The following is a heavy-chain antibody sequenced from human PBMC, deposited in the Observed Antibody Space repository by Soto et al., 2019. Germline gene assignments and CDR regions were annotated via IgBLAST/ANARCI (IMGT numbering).Heavy chain of an antibody. D-gene: IGHD3-22*01. CDR1: GYTFTSYY. Sequence: ASVKVSCKASGYTFTSYYMHWVRQAPGQGLEWMGIINPSGGSTSYAQKFQGRVTMTRDTSISTAYMELSRLRSDDTAVYYCARDRYYYDSSGYLGNWGQGSLVTVSS. V-gene: IGHV1-46*01. CDR3: ARDRYYYDSSGYLGN. CDR2: INPSGGST. J-gene: IGHJ4*02.